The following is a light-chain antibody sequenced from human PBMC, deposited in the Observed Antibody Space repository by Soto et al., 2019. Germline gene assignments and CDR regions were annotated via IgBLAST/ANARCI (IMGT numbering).Light chain of an antibody. CDR1: QGISSW. CDR3: QQANSFPLT. CDR2: SAS. J-gene: IGKJ3*01. Sequence: DIQMNQSPSSVSASVGDRVTISCRASQGISSWLAWYQQKPGKAPSLLIYSASTLHSGVPSRFSGSGSGPDCALPISHLQPEDVATYYGQQANSFPLTFGPGTKVDIK. V-gene: IGKV1-12*01.